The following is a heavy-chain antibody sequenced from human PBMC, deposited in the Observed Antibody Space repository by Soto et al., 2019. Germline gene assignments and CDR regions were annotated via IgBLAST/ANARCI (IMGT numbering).Heavy chain of an antibody. J-gene: IGHJ6*03. CDR1: GGSISSSSYY. V-gene: IGHV4-39*01. Sequence: SETLSLTCTVSGGSISSSSYYWGWIRQPPGKGLEWIGSIYYSGSTYYNPSLKSRVTISVDTSKNQFSLKLSSVTAADTAVYYCASGLVLGYYYYMDVWGKGTTVTVSS. D-gene: IGHD3-10*01. CDR2: IYYSGST. CDR3: ASGLVLGYYYYMDV.